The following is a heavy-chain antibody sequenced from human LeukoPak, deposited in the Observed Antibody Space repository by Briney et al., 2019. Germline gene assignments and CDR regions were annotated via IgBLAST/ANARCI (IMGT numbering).Heavy chain of an antibody. CDR1: GYTFTSYD. D-gene: IGHD3-3*01. CDR2: MNPNSGNT. V-gene: IGHV1-8*03. J-gene: IGHJ3*02. Sequence: ASVKVSCKASGYTFTSYDINWVRQATGQGLGWMGWMNPNSGNTGYAQKFQGRVTITRNTSISTAYMELSSLRSEDTAVYYCARGRITIFGVVIPDAFDIWGQGTMVTVSS. CDR3: ARGRITIFGVVIPDAFDI.